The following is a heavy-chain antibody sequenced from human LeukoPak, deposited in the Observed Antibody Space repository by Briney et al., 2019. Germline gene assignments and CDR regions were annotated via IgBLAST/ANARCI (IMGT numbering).Heavy chain of an antibody. Sequence: ASVKVSCKASGYTFTSYGISWVRQAPGQGLEWMGWISAYNGNTNYAQTLQGRVTMTTDTSTTTAYMELRSLRSDDTAVYYCARVYSSSSGPYFDYWGQGTLVTVSS. CDR3: ARVYSSSSGPYFDY. D-gene: IGHD6-6*01. CDR1: GYTFTSYG. V-gene: IGHV1-18*01. CDR2: ISAYNGNT. J-gene: IGHJ4*02.